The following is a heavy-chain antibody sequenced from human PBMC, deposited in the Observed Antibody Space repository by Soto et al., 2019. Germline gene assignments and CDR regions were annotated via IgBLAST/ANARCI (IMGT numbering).Heavy chain of an antibody. CDR3: ARETDHGDRYNFYYAMAV. J-gene: IGHJ6*02. V-gene: IGHV4-4*07. Sequence: KTSETLSLTCTVSGDSMSSSYWSWIRQPAGKGLEWVGRLYPSGSTNYNPSLRSRVTMSVDTSKNQFSLRLSSVTAADTAVYYCARETDHGDRYNFYYAMAVWGQGTKVTVSS. CDR1: GDSMSSSY. D-gene: IGHD4-17*01. CDR2: LYPSGST.